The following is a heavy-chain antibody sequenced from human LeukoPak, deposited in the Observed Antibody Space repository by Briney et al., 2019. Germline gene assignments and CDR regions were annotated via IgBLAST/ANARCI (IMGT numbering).Heavy chain of an antibody. D-gene: IGHD3-16*01. Sequence: SETLSLTCTVSGGSISSYYWSWLRQPPGKGLEWIGYIYYSGSTNYNPSLKSRVTISVDTSKNQFSLKLSSVTAADTAVYYCASSVRSTSYVYWGQGTLVTVSS. J-gene: IGHJ4*02. V-gene: IGHV4-59*01. CDR1: GGSISSYY. CDR3: ASSVRSTSYVY. CDR2: IYYSGST.